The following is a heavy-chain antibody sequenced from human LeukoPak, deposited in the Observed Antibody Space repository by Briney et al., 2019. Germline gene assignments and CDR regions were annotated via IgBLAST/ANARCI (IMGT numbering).Heavy chain of an antibody. V-gene: IGHV3-23*01. CDR1: GFTFSTYA. CDR2: ISGRGVST. J-gene: IGHJ4*02. D-gene: IGHD1-20*01. CDR3: AKAASGNWNDVSDY. Sequence: GGSLRLSCAASGFTFSTYAMSWVRQAPGKGLEWVSAISGRGVSTSYADSVEGRFTISRDNSENTLYLQMNSLRAEDTAVYYCAKAASGNWNDVSDYWGQGTLVPVSS.